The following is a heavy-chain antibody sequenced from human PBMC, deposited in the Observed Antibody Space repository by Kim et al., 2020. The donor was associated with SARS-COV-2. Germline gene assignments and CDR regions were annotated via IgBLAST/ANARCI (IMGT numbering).Heavy chain of an antibody. J-gene: IGHJ4*02. CDR3: AKDRPPTSFGEFVFDY. CDR1: GFTFSSYA. Sequence: GGSLRLSCAASGFTFSSYAMSWVRQTPGKGLEWVSAISGSGGSTYYADSVKGRFTISRDNSKNTLYLQMNSLRAEDTAVYYCAKDRPPTSFGEFVFDYWGQGTLVTVSS. CDR2: ISGSGGST. D-gene: IGHD3-10*01. V-gene: IGHV3-23*01.